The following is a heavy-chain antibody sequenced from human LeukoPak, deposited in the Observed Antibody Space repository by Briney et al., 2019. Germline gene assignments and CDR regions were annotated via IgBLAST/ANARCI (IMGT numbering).Heavy chain of an antibody. CDR3: ARAFPAGYSYYYYYYMDV. D-gene: IGHD5-18*01. Sequence: PSETLSLACTVSGGSISSYYWSWIRQPPGKGLEWIGEINHSGSTNYNPSLKSRVTISVDTSKNQFSLKLSSVTAADTAVYYCARAFPAGYSYYYYYYMDVWGKGTTVTVSS. J-gene: IGHJ6*03. V-gene: IGHV4-34*01. CDR2: INHSGST. CDR1: GGSISSYY.